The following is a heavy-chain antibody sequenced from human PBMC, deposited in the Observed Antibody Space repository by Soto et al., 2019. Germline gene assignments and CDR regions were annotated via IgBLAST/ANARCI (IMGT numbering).Heavy chain of an antibody. CDR2: RYYRSNWYA. V-gene: IGHV6-1*01. CDR3: ARDSQRPTPYYFDS. J-gene: IGHJ4*02. D-gene: IGHD4-4*01. CDR1: GDSVSSNNAS. Sequence: QTLSLTCAFSGDSVSSNNASCNWIRHSPWRGLEWVGRRYYRSNWYADYAVSVKSRININPDTSKNQFSLQLNSVTSEDTDVYYCARDSQRPTPYYFDSWGQGTLVTVSS.